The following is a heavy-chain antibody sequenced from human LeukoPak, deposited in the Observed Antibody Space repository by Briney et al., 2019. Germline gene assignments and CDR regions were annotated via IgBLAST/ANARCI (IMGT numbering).Heavy chain of an antibody. D-gene: IGHD3-3*01. V-gene: IGHV1-2*02. CDR1: GYTFTGHY. CDR2: ITSDSGGT. CDR3: ARAKVYYDDTMEYYEGDAFDI. J-gene: IGHJ3*02. Sequence: GASVKVSCKASGYTFTGHYMHWVRQAPGPGLEWMGWITSDSGGTNYAQKFQRRVTMTRDTSISTAYMELSRLRSDDTAVYYCARAKVYYDDTMEYYEGDAFDIWGQGTLVSVSS.